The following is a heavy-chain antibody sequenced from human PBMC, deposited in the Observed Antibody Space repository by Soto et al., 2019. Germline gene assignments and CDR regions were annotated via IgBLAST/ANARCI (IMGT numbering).Heavy chain of an antibody. CDR3: AKDRLASPAVARFDP. CDR2: ISGSGVNT. D-gene: IGHD6-19*01. Sequence: GGSLRLSCAASGFTFSSYGMSWVRQTPGLGLEWVSTISGSGVNTYYADAVKGRFTISRDNSGNMLFLQMDSLRADDTAVYYCAKDRLASPAVARFDPWGQGTLVTVSS. CDR1: GFTFSSYG. V-gene: IGHV3-23*01. J-gene: IGHJ5*02.